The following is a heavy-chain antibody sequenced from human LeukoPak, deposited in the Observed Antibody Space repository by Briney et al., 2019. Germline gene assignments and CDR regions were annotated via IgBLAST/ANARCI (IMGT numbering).Heavy chain of an antibody. D-gene: IGHD3-9*01. J-gene: IGHJ5*02. Sequence: ASVKVSCKASGYTFTTYAMHWVRQAPGQRPEWMGWINGDNGNTKYPQKFQGRVSFTRDTSTYTGYLELRSLSSADTAVYFCARAPYDILTGYSLNWFDPWGQGTLVTVSS. V-gene: IGHV1-3*01. CDR2: INGDNGNT. CDR1: GYTFTTYA. CDR3: ARAPYDILTGYSLNWFDP.